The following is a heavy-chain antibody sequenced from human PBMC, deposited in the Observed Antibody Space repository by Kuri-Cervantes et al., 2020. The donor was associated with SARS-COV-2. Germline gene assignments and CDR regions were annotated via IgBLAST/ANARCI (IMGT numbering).Heavy chain of an antibody. D-gene: IGHD3-3*01. CDR1: GFIFNDYW. CDR2: INQDGSEK. V-gene: IGHV3-7*01. CDR3: ARHGENDFWSGYDAFDI. J-gene: IGHJ3*02. Sequence: GGSLRLSCAASGFIFNDYWMSWVRQAPGKGLEWVANINQDGSEKYCVDSVKGRFTISRDNAKNSLYLQMNSLRAEDTAVYYCARHGENDFWSGYDAFDIWGQGTMVTVSS.